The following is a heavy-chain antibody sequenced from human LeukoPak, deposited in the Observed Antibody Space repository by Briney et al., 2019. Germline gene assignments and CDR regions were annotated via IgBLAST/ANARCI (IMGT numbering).Heavy chain of an antibody. Sequence: TGGSLRLSCAASGFTFSDYYMSWIRQAPGKGLEWVSYISSSSSYTNYADSVKGRFTISRDNAKNSLYLQMNSLRAEDTAVYYCAREGAVAGSYYYYGMDVWGQGTTVTVSS. D-gene: IGHD6-19*01. CDR3: AREGAVAGSYYYYGMDV. CDR2: ISSSSSYT. CDR1: GFTFSDYY. J-gene: IGHJ6*02. V-gene: IGHV3-11*06.